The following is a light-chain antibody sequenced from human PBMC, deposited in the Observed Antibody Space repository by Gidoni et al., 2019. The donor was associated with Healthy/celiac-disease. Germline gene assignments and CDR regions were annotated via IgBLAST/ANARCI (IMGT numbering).Light chain of an antibody. J-gene: IGKJ4*01. CDR1: QSISSY. Sequence: IQMTQSPSSLSSSVGDRVTINSRASQSISSYLNWYQQKPGKAPKLLIYAASSLQSGVPSRFSGSGSGTDFTLTISSLQPEDFATYYCQQSYSTPLTFXGXTKVEIK. CDR2: AAS. V-gene: IGKV1-39*01. CDR3: QQSYSTPLT.